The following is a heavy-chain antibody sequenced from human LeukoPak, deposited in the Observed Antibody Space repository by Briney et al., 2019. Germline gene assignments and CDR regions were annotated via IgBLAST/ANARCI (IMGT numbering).Heavy chain of an antibody. V-gene: IGHV5-51*01. CDR1: GYSFTSYW. J-gene: IGHJ3*02. D-gene: IGHD6-19*01. Sequence: PGESLQISCKGSGYSFTSYWIGWVRQMPGKGLEWMGIIYPGDSDTRYSPSFQGQVTISADKSISTACLQWSSLKASDTAMYYCARRDSSGPDAFDIWGQGTMVTVSS. CDR3: ARRDSSGPDAFDI. CDR2: IYPGDSDT.